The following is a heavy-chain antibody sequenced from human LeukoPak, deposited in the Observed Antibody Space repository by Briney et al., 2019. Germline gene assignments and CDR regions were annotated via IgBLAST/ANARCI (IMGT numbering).Heavy chain of an antibody. V-gene: IGHV4-39*01. J-gene: IGHJ4*02. CDR2: IYYSGST. CDR1: GGSISSSSYY. CDR3: ARQGRYMAAAGTPNFDY. Sequence: SETLSLTCTVSGGSISSSSYYWGWIRQPPGKGLEWIGSIYYSGSTYYNPSLKSRVTISVDTSKNQFSLKLSSVTAADTAVYYCARQGRYMAAAGTPNFDYWGQGTLVTVSS. D-gene: IGHD6-13*01.